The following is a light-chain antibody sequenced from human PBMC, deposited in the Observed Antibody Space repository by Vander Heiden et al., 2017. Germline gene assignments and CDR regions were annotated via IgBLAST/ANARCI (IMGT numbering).Light chain of an antibody. Sequence: DIVLTHPPCALSLSPDARATLPSKSSQRISNSFLAWYQQKPGQAPRLLIYGASSRATGIPDSFSGSGSGTDFTLTISRLEPEDFAVYYCQQYGTSEWTFGQGTKVEIK. CDR1: QRISNSF. CDR3: QQYGTSEWT. V-gene: IGKV3-20*01. J-gene: IGKJ1*01. CDR2: GAS.